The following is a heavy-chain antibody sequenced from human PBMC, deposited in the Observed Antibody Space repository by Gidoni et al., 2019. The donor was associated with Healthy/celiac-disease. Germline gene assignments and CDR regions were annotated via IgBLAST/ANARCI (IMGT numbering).Heavy chain of an antibody. J-gene: IGHJ4*02. CDR3: ARDSEQWLVRIGFDY. V-gene: IGHV3-7*01. D-gene: IGHD6-19*01. Sequence: EVQLVESGGGLVQPGGSLRLFCAASGFTFSSYWMSWVRQAPGKGLGWLANIKQDGSEKYYVDSVKGRFTISRDNAKNSLYLQMNSLRAEDTAVYYCARDSEQWLVRIGFDYWGQGTLVTVSS. CDR1: GFTFSSYW. CDR2: IKQDGSEK.